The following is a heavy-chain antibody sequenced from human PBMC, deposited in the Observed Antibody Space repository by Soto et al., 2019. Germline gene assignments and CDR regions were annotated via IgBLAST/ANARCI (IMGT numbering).Heavy chain of an antibody. V-gene: IGHV5-51*01. CDR1: GYSFTSYW. J-gene: IGHJ4*02. CDR3: ARGIDARVLCFDY. CDR2: IYPGDSDT. D-gene: IGHD2-15*01. Sequence: PGESLKISCKVSGYSFTSYWIGWVRQMPGKGLEWMGIIYPGDSDTRYSPSFQGQVTISADKSISTAYLQWSSLKASDTAMYYCARGIDARVLCFDYWGQGTLVTVSS.